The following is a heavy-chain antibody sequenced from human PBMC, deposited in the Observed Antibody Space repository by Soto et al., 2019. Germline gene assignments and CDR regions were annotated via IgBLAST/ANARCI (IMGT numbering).Heavy chain of an antibody. Sequence: ASVKVSCKASGGTFSSYAISWVRQAPGQGLEWMGGIIPIFGTANYAQKFQGRVTITADESTSTAYMELSSLRSEDTAVYYCARAKTPTGDPRTFDIWGQGTMVTVSS. CDR3: ARAKTPTGDPRTFDI. CDR1: GGTFSSYA. CDR2: IIPIFGTA. J-gene: IGHJ3*02. D-gene: IGHD7-27*01. V-gene: IGHV1-69*13.